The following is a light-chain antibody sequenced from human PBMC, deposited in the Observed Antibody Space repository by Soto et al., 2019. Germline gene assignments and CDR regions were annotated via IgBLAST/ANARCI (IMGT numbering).Light chain of an antibody. J-gene: IGKJ1*01. CDR2: DAS. Sequence: DIQMTQSPSTLSASVGDRVTITCRASQNIGGWLAWYQQKPGKAPKFLIFDASSLESGVPSRFSGSGSGTEFTLTISSLQPDDFAPYYCQQYNSYSPTLGQATKVDIK. CDR3: QQYNSYSPT. CDR1: QNIGGW. V-gene: IGKV1-5*01.